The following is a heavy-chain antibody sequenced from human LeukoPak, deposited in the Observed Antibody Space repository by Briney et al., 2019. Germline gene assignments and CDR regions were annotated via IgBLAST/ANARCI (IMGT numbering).Heavy chain of an antibody. CDR3: ARDRPLRYFGWSKNPPFFDY. CDR2: ISSSGSTI. CDR1: GFTFSDYY. Sequence: PGGSLRLSCAASGFTFSDYYMSWIRQAPGKGLEWVSYISSSGSTIYYADSVKGRFTISRDNAKNSLYLQMNSLRAEDTAVYYCARDRPLRYFGWSKNPPFFDYWGQGTLVTVSS. V-gene: IGHV3-11*01. D-gene: IGHD3-9*01. J-gene: IGHJ4*02.